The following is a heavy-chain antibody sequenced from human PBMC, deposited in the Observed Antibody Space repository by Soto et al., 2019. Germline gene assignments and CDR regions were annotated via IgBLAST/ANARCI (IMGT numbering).Heavy chain of an antibody. CDR3: AKRGLIVGATTSSRRYYYGMDV. J-gene: IGHJ6*02. Sequence: GGSLRLSCAASGFTFSSYAMSWVRQAPGKGLEWVSAISGSGGSTYYADSVKGRFTISRDNSKNTLYLQMNSLRAEDTAVYYCAKRGLIVGATTSSRRYYYGMDVWGQGTTVTVSS. CDR1: GFTFSSYA. V-gene: IGHV3-23*01. D-gene: IGHD1-26*01. CDR2: ISGSGGST.